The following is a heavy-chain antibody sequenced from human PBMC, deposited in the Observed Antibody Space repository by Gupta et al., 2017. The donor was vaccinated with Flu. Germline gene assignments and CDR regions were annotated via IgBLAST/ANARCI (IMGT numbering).Heavy chain of an antibody. CDR1: SISNLY. Sequence: SISNLYWSWIRQPPGKGLEWIGYIHDSGTTKYNPSLKSRAAISVDTSKKQFSLRLSSVTAADTAVFYCARGPVHWDSSGYYFDYWGQGTLVTVSS. CDR2: IHDSGTT. V-gene: IGHV4-59*11. CDR3: ARGPVHWDSSGYYFDY. D-gene: IGHD3-22*01. J-gene: IGHJ4*02.